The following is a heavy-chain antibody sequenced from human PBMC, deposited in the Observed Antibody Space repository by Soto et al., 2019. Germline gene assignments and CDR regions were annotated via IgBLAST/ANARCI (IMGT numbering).Heavy chain of an antibody. J-gene: IGHJ4*02. CDR1: SGSISSTNW. D-gene: IGHD6-19*01. V-gene: IGHV4-4*02. CDR3: VKEGSGWSYLDH. CDR2: IYHSGSI. Sequence: QVQLQESGPGLVKPSETLSLSCVVSSGSISSTNWWSWVRQPPGRGLEWIGAIYHSGSINYNPSLRSRVTISVDKSQNQFSPYLSSVTAADTAVYFCVKEGSGWSYLDHWGQGILVTVSS.